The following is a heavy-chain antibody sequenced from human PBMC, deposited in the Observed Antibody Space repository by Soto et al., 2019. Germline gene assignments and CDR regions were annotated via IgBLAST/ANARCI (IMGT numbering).Heavy chain of an antibody. CDR2: INHSGST. J-gene: IGHJ4*02. CDR1: GGSFSGYY. Sequence: PSETLSLTCAADGGSFSGYYCTWIRQPPGTGLERIREINHSGSTNYNPSLKSRVTISVDTSKNQFSLKLTSVTAADTAVYYCARDKISGLFDYWGQGTLVTVSS. V-gene: IGHV4-34*01. CDR3: ARDKISGLFDY.